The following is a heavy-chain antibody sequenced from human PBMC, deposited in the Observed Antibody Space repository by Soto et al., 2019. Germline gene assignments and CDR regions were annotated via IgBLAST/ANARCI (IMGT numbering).Heavy chain of an antibody. D-gene: IGHD6-13*01. J-gene: IGHJ4*02. V-gene: IGHV4-39*01. CDR2: IFYSGST. CDR3: ARQEVVRQPGCWSDY. Sequence: SETLSLTCTVSGGSISSSNYYWGWIRQPPGKGLEWIGSIFYSGSTYYNPSLKSRVTMSVDTSKNQFSLNLNSVTAADTAVYYCARQEVVRQPGCWSDYPGQRILDTVSS. CDR1: GGSISSSNYY.